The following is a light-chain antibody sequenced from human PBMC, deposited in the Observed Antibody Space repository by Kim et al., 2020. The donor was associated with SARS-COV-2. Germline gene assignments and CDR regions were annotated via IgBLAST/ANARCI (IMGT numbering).Light chain of an antibody. CDR2: DTS. CDR3: QQYMNWPPYT. CDR1: RSVGSN. V-gene: IGKV3-15*01. J-gene: IGKJ2*01. Sequence: VAPGERAPLSCRASRSVGSNLAWYQDKPGQAPRLLIFDTSKRATGVPARVSGSGSGTLFTLTISDLQSEDFAFYYCQQYMNWPPYTFGQGTKLEI.